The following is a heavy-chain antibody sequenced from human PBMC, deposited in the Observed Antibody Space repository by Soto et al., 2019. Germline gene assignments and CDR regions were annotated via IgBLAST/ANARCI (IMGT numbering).Heavy chain of an antibody. D-gene: IGHD3-22*01. CDR1: GFTFSSYA. Sequence: EVRLLESGGGLVQPGGSLRLSCAASGFTFSSYAMTWVRQAPGKGLEWVSVISGSGGSTYYADSVKGRFTTSRDNSKNMFYLEMNTLRAEDTAAYYCAKGITMLVVVIKTWGQGTLVSVSS. J-gene: IGHJ5*02. CDR3: AKGITMLVVVIKT. CDR2: ISGSGGST. V-gene: IGHV3-23*01.